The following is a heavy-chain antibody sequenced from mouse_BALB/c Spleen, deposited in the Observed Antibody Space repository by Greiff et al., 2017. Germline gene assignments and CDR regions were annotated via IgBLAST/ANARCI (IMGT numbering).Heavy chain of an antibody. J-gene: IGHJ4*01. CDR3: AHGYDTYYAMDY. CDR2: IDPANGNT. V-gene: IGHV14-3*02. D-gene: IGHD2-2*01. CDR1: GFNIKDTY. Sequence: VQLQQSGAELVKPGASVKLSCTASGFNIKDTYMHWVKQRPEQGLEWIGRIDPANGNTKYDPKFQGKATITADTSSNTAYLQLSSLTSEDTAVYYCAHGYDTYYAMDYWGQGTSVTVSS.